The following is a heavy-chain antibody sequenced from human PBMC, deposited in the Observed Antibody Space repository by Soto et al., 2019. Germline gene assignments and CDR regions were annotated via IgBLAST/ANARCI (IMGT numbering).Heavy chain of an antibody. CDR1: GYTFTSYG. J-gene: IGHJ4*02. D-gene: IGHD3-16*01. CDR2: ISAYNGNT. V-gene: IGHV1-18*01. Sequence: QVQLVQSGAELKKPGASVKVSCKASGYTFTSYGISWVRQAPGQGLEWMGWISAYNGNTNYAQKLQGRVTMTTDTSTSTAYMELRSLRSDDTAVYYCARDWGDELGMPRLDQVTDYWGQGTLVTVSS. CDR3: ARDWGDELGMPRLDQVTDY.